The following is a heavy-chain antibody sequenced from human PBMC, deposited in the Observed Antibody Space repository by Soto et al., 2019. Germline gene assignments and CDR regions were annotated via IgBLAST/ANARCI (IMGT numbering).Heavy chain of an antibody. D-gene: IGHD1-26*01. Sequence: VQLVESGGGVVQPGRSLRLSCAASGFTFSSYAMHWVRQAPGKGLEWVSCISGSSSHIYYADSVKGRFTISRDNAKNSVYLQMTTLRAEDTAVYYCARGKDSGSFDYWGQGTLVTVSS. J-gene: IGHJ4*02. CDR1: GFTFSSYA. V-gene: IGHV3-21*01. CDR2: ISGSSSHI. CDR3: ARGKDSGSFDY.